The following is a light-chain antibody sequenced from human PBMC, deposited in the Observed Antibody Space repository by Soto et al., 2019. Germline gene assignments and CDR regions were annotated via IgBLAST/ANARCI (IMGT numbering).Light chain of an antibody. Sequence: QSALTQPPSVSGSPGQSVTISCTGTSSDVGGYNRVSWYQQPPGTAPKLMIYEVSNRPSGVPDRFSGSKSGNTASLTISGLQAEDEADYYCSSYTSLNTVLFGGGTKLTVL. CDR2: EVS. V-gene: IGLV2-18*02. CDR1: SSDVGGYNR. J-gene: IGLJ2*01. CDR3: SSYTSLNTVL.